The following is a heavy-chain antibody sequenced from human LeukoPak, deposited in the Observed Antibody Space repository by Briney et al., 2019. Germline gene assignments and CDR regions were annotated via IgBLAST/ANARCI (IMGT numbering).Heavy chain of an antibody. CDR3: GLYDFWSGLPFDY. D-gene: IGHD3-3*01. Sequence: PSETLSLTCTVSGGSISSSSYYWGWIRQPPGKGLEWIGSIYYSGSTYYNPSLKSRVTISVDTSKNQFSLKLSSVTAADTAVYYCGLYDFWSGLPFDYWGQGTLVTVSS. CDR1: GGSISSSSYY. CDR2: IYYSGST. J-gene: IGHJ4*02. V-gene: IGHV4-39*01.